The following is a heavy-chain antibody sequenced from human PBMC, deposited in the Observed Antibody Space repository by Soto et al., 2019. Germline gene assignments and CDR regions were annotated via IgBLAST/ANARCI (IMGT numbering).Heavy chain of an antibody. CDR1: GFSLSTSGVG. J-gene: IGHJ3*02. V-gene: IGHV2-5*02. CDR2: IYWDDDK. D-gene: IGHD3-9*01. Sequence: QITLKESGPTLVKPTQTLTLTCTFSGFSLSTSGVGVGWIRQPPGKALEWVTLIYWDDDKRYSPSLKSRITITKDTSKSQVVLTMSNMDPVDTGTYYCARHIPSGYNDAFDIWGQGKMVTVSS. CDR3: ARHIPSGYNDAFDI.